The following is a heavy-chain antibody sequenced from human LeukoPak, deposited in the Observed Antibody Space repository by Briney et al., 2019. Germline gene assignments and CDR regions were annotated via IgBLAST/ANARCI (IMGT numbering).Heavy chain of an antibody. CDR3: ARGPIPMVRGVIDYFDY. CDR1: GYTFTSYY. J-gene: IGHJ4*02. Sequence: ASVKVSCKASGYTFTSYYMRWVRQAPGQGLEWMGIINPSGGSTSYAQKFQGRVTMTRDTSTSTVYMELSSLRSEDTAVYYCARGPIPMVRGVIDYFDYWGQGTLVTVSS. V-gene: IGHV1-46*03. D-gene: IGHD3-10*01. CDR2: INPSGGST.